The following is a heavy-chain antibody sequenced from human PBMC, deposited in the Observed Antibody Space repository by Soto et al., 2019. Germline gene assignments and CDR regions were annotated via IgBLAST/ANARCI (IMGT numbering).Heavy chain of an antibody. CDR3: AGGVGATAATFDY. D-gene: IGHD1-26*01. Sequence: QVHLVQSGAEVKKPGASVKVSCKASGDTFTDYAIHWVRQAPRQRLEWLAWINPGNAGTQYSQKFQGRVTLTRDTSATTAYMELSSLRSEDTSVYVCAGGVGATAATFDYWGQGTRVTVSS. J-gene: IGHJ4*02. CDR2: INPGNAGT. V-gene: IGHV1-3*01. CDR1: GDTFTDYA.